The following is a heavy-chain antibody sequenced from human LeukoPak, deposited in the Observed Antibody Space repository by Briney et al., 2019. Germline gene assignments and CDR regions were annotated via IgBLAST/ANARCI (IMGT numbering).Heavy chain of an antibody. J-gene: IGHJ4*02. CDR1: GFSITGHS. V-gene: IGHV3-21*01. CDR2: IDTNSFYI. Sequence: GGSLRLSCEASGFSITGHSMNWVRQAPGKGLEWVASIDTNSFYIYHADAVVGRFTISRDNAKNSLFLQMNSLRVEDTAIYYCTRVPYGDYWSSDYWGQGTLVTVSS. CDR3: TRVPYGDYWSSDY. D-gene: IGHD4-17*01.